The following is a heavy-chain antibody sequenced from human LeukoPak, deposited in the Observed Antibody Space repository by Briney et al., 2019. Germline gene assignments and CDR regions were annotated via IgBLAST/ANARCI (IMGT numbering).Heavy chain of an antibody. CDR3: ARDYGDPPRGFDP. Sequence: SETLSLTCTVSGGSISSGGYYWSWIRQPPGKGLEWIGSIYYSGSTYYNPSLKSRVTISVDTSKNQFSLKLSSVTAADTAVYYRARDYGDPPRGFDPWGQGTLVTVSS. CDR1: GGSISSGGYY. J-gene: IGHJ5*02. V-gene: IGHV4-39*07. D-gene: IGHD4-17*01. CDR2: IYYSGST.